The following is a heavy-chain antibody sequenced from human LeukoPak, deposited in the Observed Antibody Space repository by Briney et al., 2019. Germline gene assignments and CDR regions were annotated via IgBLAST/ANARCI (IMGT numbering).Heavy chain of an antibody. CDR1: GYTFTKFF. Sequence: AAAKVSCKECGYTFTKFFMHWVRQAPGEGREWRGIIRPSGGCTNSAQKFQRRVTITSDTSTSTVYMVLSSLTSADTAVYYWARAESSNWYAGIDYWGQGTLVTVSS. CDR2: IRPSGGCT. J-gene: IGHJ4*02. CDR3: ARAESSNWYAGIDY. D-gene: IGHD6-13*01. V-gene: IGHV1-46*01.